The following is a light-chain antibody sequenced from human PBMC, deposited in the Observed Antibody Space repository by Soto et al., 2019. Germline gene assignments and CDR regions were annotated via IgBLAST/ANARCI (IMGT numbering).Light chain of an antibody. J-gene: IGLJ1*01. CDR2: EVR. Sequence: QSALAQPASVSGSPGQSITISCTGTSSDVGSFNYVSWYQQVPGKAPKLLIFEVRRRPSGVSNRFSGSKSGNTASLTISGLQAEDEADYYCKSSTTGVTYVFGTGTKVTVL. CDR1: SSDVGSFNY. V-gene: IGLV2-14*01. CDR3: KSSTTGVTYV.